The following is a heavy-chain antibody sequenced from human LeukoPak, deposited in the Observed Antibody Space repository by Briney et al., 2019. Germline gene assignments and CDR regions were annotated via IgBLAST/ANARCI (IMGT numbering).Heavy chain of an antibody. J-gene: IGHJ1*01. D-gene: IGHD6-13*01. CDR3: ARRAVAAAGENAEYFQH. V-gene: IGHV5-51*01. CDR1: GYSFTSYW. Sequence: GESLKISCKGSGYSFTSYWIAWVRQMPGKGLEWMGITYPGDSDTRYSPSFQGQVTISADKSITTAYLQWSSPKASDTAIYYCARRAVAAAGENAEYFQHWGQGTLVTVSS. CDR2: TYPGDSDT.